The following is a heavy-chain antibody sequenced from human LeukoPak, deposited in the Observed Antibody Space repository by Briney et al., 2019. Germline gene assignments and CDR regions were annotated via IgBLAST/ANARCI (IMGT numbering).Heavy chain of an antibody. Sequence: GGSLRLSCAASGFTFSSYSMNWVRQAPGKGLEWVSYISSSSSTIYYADSVKGRFTISRVNAKNSLYLQMNSLRAEDTAVYYCARSLTKGYCTNGVCRTYYFDYWGQGTLVTVSS. CDR1: GFTFSSYS. D-gene: IGHD2-8*01. CDR3: ARSLTKGYCTNGVCRTYYFDY. J-gene: IGHJ4*02. V-gene: IGHV3-48*01. CDR2: ISSSSSTI.